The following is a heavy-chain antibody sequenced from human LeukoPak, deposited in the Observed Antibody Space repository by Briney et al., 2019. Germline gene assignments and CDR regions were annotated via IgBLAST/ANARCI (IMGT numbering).Heavy chain of an antibody. Sequence: ASVKVSCKASGYTFTSYYMHWVRQAPGQGLEWLGIINPSGGSTSYAQKFQGRVTMTRDTSTSTVYVELSSLRSEDTAVYYCARHAGATEYYFDYWGQGTLVTVSS. V-gene: IGHV1-46*01. CDR2: INPSGGST. D-gene: IGHD1-26*01. CDR3: ARHAGATEYYFDY. J-gene: IGHJ4*02. CDR1: GYTFTSYY.